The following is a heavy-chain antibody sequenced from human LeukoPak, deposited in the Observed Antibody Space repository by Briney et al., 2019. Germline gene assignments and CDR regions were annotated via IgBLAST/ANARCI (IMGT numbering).Heavy chain of an antibody. CDR3: AANPGFWYYYYGMDV. Sequence: ASETLSLTCAVYGGSFSGYYWSWIRQPPGKGLEWIGEINHSGSTNYNPSLKSRVTISVDTSKNQFSLKLSSVTAADTAVYYCAANPGFWYYYYGMDVWGQGTTVTVSS. J-gene: IGHJ6*02. V-gene: IGHV4-34*01. CDR2: INHSGST. CDR1: GGSFSGYY. D-gene: IGHD3-3*01.